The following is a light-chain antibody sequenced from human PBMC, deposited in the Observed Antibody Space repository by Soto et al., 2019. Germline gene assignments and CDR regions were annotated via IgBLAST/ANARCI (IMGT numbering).Light chain of an antibody. CDR1: SSDIGIYKY. CDR3: SSYTTSSTRV. CDR2: EVT. Sequence: SFLTQPASVSGSPGQSIAISCTGSSSDIGIYKYVSWYQQHPGKVPKLIIYEVTNRPSGVSNRFSGSKSGNTASLTISGLQAEDEADYYCSSYTTSSTRVFGPGTKVTVL. V-gene: IGLV2-14*01. J-gene: IGLJ1*01.